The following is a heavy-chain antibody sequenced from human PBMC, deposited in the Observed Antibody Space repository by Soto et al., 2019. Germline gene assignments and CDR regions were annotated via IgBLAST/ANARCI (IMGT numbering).Heavy chain of an antibody. J-gene: IGHJ5*02. D-gene: IGHD2-21*02. Sequence: QVQVVQSGPELKKPGASVKVSCKAQGYIFTKYGIGWVRQAPGHGREWKGLINVYNGDRKVAQKFQDRVSMTTDTATDTAYMELKSLRSGDTAVYYCARLQLGGDRMLNWFDPWGQGTLVTVSS. CDR1: GYIFTKYG. CDR3: ARLQLGGDRMLNWFDP. V-gene: IGHV1-18*01. CDR2: INVYNGDR.